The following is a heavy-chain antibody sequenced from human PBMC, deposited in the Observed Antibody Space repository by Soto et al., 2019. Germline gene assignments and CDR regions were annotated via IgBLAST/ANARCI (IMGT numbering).Heavy chain of an antibody. CDR1: GYNFINYG. Sequence: ASVKVSCKASGYNFINYGITWVRQAPGQGLEWMGWISVHNGNIKYAQKLQGRVTMTTDTSTSTAYMELRSLRSDDTAVYYCVRDLDGSGSYYTDSWGPGTVVTVSS. CDR2: ISVHNGNI. CDR3: VRDLDGSGSYYTDS. D-gene: IGHD3-10*01. J-gene: IGHJ4*02. V-gene: IGHV1-18*01.